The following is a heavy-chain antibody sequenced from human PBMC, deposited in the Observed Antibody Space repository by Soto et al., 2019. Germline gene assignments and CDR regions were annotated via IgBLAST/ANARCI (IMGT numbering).Heavy chain of an antibody. CDR1: GYTFTSYA. CDR2: INAGNGNT. V-gene: IGHV1-3*01. J-gene: IGHJ4*02. D-gene: IGHD3-3*01. Sequence: QVQLVQSGAEVKKPGASVKVSCKASGYTFTSYAMHWVRQAPGQRLEWMGWINAGNGNTKYSQKFQGRVTITRYTSASTAYMELISLRSEDTAVYYFAKLYYDFWSGYYSDYFDYWGQGTLVTVSS. CDR3: AKLYYDFWSGYYSDYFDY.